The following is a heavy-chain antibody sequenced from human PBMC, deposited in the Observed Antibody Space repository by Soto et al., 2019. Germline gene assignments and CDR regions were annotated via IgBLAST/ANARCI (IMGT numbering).Heavy chain of an antibody. J-gene: IGHJ5*02. CDR3: ARDVSGYSSSFNWFDP. CDR2: IYHSGST. D-gene: IGHD6-13*01. CDR1: GDSIGSGNKY. V-gene: IGHV4-30-2*01. Sequence: PSETLSLTCTVSGDSIGSGNKYWSWIRQAPGKGLEWIGYIYHSGSTYYNPSLKSRVTISVDRSKNQFSLKLSSVTAADTAVYYCARDVSGYSSSFNWFDPWGQGTLVTVSS.